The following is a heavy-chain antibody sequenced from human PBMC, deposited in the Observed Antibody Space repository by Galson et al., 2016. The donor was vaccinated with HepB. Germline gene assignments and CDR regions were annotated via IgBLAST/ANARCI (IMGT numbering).Heavy chain of an antibody. D-gene: IGHD6-13*01. CDR1: GFTFDDYA. CDR2: ISWNSGSI. Sequence: SLRLSCAASGFTFDDYAMHWVRQAPGKGLEWVSGISWNSGSIGYADSVKGRFTISRDNAKNSLYMQMNSLKTKDTALYYCAKDISYSSSWYHLDYWGQGTLVTVSS. CDR3: AKDISYSSSWYHLDY. J-gene: IGHJ4*02. V-gene: IGHV3-9*01.